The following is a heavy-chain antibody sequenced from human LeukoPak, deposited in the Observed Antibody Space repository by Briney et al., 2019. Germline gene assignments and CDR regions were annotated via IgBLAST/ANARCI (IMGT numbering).Heavy chain of an antibody. J-gene: IGHJ6*02. Sequence: GGSLRLSCAASGLTLSTHWMNWVRQAPGKGLEWVANIRQDESQNYYVDSVKGRFTISKDNAKNSLYLQMNSLRAEDTALYHCARNNGMDVWGQGTTVIVSS. CDR2: IRQDESQN. CDR1: GLTLSTHW. CDR3: ARNNGMDV. V-gene: IGHV3-7*03.